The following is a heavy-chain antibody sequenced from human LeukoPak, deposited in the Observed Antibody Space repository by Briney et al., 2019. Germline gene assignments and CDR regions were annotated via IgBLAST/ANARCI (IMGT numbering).Heavy chain of an antibody. CDR2: IIPIFGTA. CDR1: GGTFSSYA. D-gene: IGHD6-6*01. V-gene: IGHV1-69*05. J-gene: IGHJ4*02. CDR3: ARDRPSWGGSSADFDY. Sequence: SVKVSRKASGGTFSSYAISWVRQAPGQGLEWMGRIIPIFGTANYAQKFQGRVTITTDESTSTAYMELSSLRSEDTAVYYCARDRPSWGGSSADFDYWGQGTLVTVSS.